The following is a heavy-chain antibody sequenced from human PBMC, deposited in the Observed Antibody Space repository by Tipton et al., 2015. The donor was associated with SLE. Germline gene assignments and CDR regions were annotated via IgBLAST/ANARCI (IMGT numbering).Heavy chain of an antibody. Sequence: TLSLTCTVSGGSISSSSYYWGWIRQPPGKGLEWIGGIYYSGSTYYNPSLKGRVTISVDTSKNQFSLQLSSVTAADTAVYYCARTLAAQFDYWGQGTLVTVSS. CDR3: ARTLAAQFDY. J-gene: IGHJ4*02. V-gene: IGHV4-39*01. CDR2: IYYSGST. CDR1: GGSISSSSYY. D-gene: IGHD6-6*01.